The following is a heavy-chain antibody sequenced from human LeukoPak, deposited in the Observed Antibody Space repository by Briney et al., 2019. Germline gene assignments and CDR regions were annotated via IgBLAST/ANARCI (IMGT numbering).Heavy chain of an antibody. V-gene: IGHV4-39*07. Sequence: SETLSLTCTVSGGSISSSYYWGWIRQPPGKGLEWIGSIYYSGSTYYNPSLKSRVTISVDTSKNQFSLKLSSVTAADTAVYYCARDGSVASMDVWGKGTTVTISS. CDR1: GGSISSSYY. CDR2: IYYSGST. D-gene: IGHD2-15*01. CDR3: ARDGSVASMDV. J-gene: IGHJ6*04.